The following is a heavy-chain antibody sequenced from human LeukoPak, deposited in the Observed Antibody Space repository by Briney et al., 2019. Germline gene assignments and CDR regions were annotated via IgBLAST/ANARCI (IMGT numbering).Heavy chain of an antibody. Sequence: PGGSLRPSCAASGLTFSRFWMIWIRQAPGKGLEWVATINEDGNEKWYADSVKGRFTISRDNARNSLYLQMNSLRAEDTAVYYCATLSYRRFDYWGQGALVTVSS. CDR3: ATLSYRRFDY. CDR2: INEDGNEK. V-gene: IGHV3-7*01. J-gene: IGHJ4*02. D-gene: IGHD1-14*01. CDR1: GLTFSRFW.